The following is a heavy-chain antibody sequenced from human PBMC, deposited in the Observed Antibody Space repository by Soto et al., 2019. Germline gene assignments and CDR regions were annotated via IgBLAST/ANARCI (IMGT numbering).Heavy chain of an antibody. CDR2: ISSNSSTT. Sequence: GGSLRLSCAASGFTFSSYSMNWVRQAPGKGLEWVSYISSNSSTTYYADSVKGRFTISRDNGKNTLYLQVNSLRDDDTAVYYCARGHSHVLAYWGQGTPVTVSS. J-gene: IGHJ4*02. CDR3: ARGHSHVLAY. CDR1: GFTFSSYS. V-gene: IGHV3-48*02. D-gene: IGHD5-18*01.